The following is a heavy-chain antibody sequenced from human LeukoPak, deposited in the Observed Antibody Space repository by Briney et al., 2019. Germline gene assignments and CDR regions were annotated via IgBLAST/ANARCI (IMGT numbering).Heavy chain of an antibody. CDR2: MSYDGSNK. V-gene: IGHV3-30-3*01. CDR1: GFTFRSYA. D-gene: IGHD1-26*01. CDR3: ARDSTDGVIPRELHPPFDY. J-gene: IGHJ4*02. Sequence: GGSLRLSCAASGFTFRSYAMHWVRQAPGRGLEWVAVMSYDGSNKFYADSVKGRFTISRDNSKNTLYLQMNSLRAEDTAVYYCARDSTDGVIPRELHPPFDYWGQGTLVTVSS.